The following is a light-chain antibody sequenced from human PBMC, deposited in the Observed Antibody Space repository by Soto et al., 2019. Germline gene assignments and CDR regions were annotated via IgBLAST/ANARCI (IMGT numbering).Light chain of an antibody. CDR1: QSVSSSY. CDR3: KQYGSSPTIA. Sequence: DFTRPRSTQSLSPGKRPSLSYTASQSVSSSYLAWYQQKPGQTPRRLISGASSRTTGIPDRFSGRASATHFTLTISRLEPEDFAMYYCKQYGSSPTIAFGGGPK. V-gene: IGKV3-20*01. J-gene: IGKJ4*01. CDR2: GAS.